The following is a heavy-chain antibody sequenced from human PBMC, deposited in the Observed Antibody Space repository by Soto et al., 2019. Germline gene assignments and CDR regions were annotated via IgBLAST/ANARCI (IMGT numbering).Heavy chain of an antibody. CDR3: ARAPPSGTVTTYYCYGMDV. D-gene: IGHD4-17*01. CDR1: GGTFSSYA. V-gene: IGHV1-69*01. Sequence: QVQLVQSGAEVKKPGSSVKVSCKASGGTFSSYAISWVRQAPGQGLEWMGGIIPIFGTANYAQKFQGRVTITADESTSTAYMELSSLRSEDTAVYYCARAPPSGTVTTYYCYGMDVWGQGTTVTVSS. CDR2: IIPIFGTA. J-gene: IGHJ6*02.